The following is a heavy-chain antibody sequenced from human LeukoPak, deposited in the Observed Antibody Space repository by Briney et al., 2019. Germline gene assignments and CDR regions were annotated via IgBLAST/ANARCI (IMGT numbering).Heavy chain of an antibody. V-gene: IGHV3-23*01. CDR2: VSGSGVTT. CDR3: VRFHDIAGYYPPDYFDY. D-gene: IGHD3-9*01. Sequence: PGGSLRLSCAASGFTFSGYWMSWVRQAPGKGLEWVSGVSGSGVTTYYADSVKGRFTISRDNSKNTLYLQMNILSAEDSALYYCVRFHDIAGYYPPDYFDYWGQGTLVTVSS. CDR1: GFTFSGYW. J-gene: IGHJ4*02.